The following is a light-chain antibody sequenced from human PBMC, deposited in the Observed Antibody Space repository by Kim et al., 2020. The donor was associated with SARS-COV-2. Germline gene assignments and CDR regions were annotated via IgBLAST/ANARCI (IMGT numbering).Light chain of an antibody. Sequence: GTVTLTCDYSAGPVTSYHYPYCIQQKPGQAPRTLIYDTSKTHSWTPARFSGSLIGGKAALTLSGAQPEDEADYYCLLTYGDPRPWVFGGGTKVTVL. V-gene: IGLV7-46*01. CDR1: AGPVTSYHY. CDR2: DTS. CDR3: LLTYGDPRPWV. J-gene: IGLJ3*02.